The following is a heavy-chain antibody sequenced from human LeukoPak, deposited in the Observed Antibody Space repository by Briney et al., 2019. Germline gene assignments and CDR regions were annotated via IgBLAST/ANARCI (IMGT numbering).Heavy chain of an antibody. CDR1: GGSISSGDYY. J-gene: IGHJ6*03. V-gene: IGHV4-30-4*08. CDR2: INYSGST. Sequence: SQTLSLTCTVSGGSISSGDYYWSWVRQPPGKGLEWIGYINYSGSTYYNPSLKSRVTISVDTSKNQFSLKLSSVTAADTAVYYCARVASSPPYYYYYYMDVWGKGTTVTVSS. CDR3: ARVASSPPYYYYYYMDV.